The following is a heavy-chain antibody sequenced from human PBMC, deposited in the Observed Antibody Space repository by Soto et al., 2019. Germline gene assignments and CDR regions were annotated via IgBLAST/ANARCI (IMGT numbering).Heavy chain of an antibody. V-gene: IGHV3-23*01. CDR3: AKHVCYGVGALDI. Sequence: EVQLLESGGGLVQPGGSLRLSCAASGFTFGANAMSWVRQAPGKGLEWVSIISCISNNTYYADSVKGRFTISRDNSKNTLYLQMNSLRAEDTAVYYCAKHVCYGVGALDIWGQGTMLTVSS. CDR2: ISCISNNT. D-gene: IGHD4-17*01. J-gene: IGHJ3*02. CDR1: GFTFGANA.